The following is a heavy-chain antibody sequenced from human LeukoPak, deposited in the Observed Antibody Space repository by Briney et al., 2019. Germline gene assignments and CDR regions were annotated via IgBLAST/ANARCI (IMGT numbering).Heavy chain of an antibody. V-gene: IGHV1-69*13. D-gene: IGHD3/OR15-3a*01. Sequence: GASVTVSCKASGGTFSSYAISWVRQAPGQGLEWMGGIIPIFGTANYAQKFQGRVTITADESTSTAYMELSSLRSEDTAVYYCATRSARGTGYYPFDYWGQGTLVTVSS. J-gene: IGHJ4*02. CDR1: GGTFSSYA. CDR2: IIPIFGTA. CDR3: ATRSARGTGYYPFDY.